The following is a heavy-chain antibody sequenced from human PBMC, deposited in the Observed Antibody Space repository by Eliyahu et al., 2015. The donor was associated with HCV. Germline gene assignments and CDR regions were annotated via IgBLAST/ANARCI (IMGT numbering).Heavy chain of an antibody. J-gene: IGHJ4*02. CDR1: GGSISSNGGFS. CDR3: ARQEWLSPPSDY. D-gene: IGHD6-19*01. V-gene: IGHV4-39*01. CDR2: MFYSGNT. Sequence: QLQLQESGPGLVKPSDTLSLTCTVSGGSISSNGGFSWGWIRQPPGKGLEWIGNMFYSGNTYYNPSLQSRVTISVDTSKNQFSLKLRSVTAADTAVYYCARQEWLSPPSDYWGQGTLVTVSS.